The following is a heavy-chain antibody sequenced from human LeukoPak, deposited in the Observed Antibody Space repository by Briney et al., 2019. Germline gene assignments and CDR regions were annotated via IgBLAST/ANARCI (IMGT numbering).Heavy chain of an antibody. CDR1: GFTFSSYA. Sequence: PGGSLRLSCAASGFTFSSYAMHWVRQAPGKGLEWVAVISYDGSNKYYADSVKGRFTISRDNSKNTLYLQMNSLRAEDTAVYYCARGFEYLDYWGQGTLVTVSS. V-gene: IGHV3-30-3*01. CDR2: ISYDGSNK. CDR3: ARGFEYLDY. D-gene: IGHD6-6*01. J-gene: IGHJ4*02.